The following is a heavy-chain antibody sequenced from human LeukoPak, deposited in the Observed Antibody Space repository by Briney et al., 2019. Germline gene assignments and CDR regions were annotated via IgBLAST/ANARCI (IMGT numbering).Heavy chain of an antibody. J-gene: IGHJ4*02. CDR1: GGTFSSYA. CDR2: IIPIFGTA. D-gene: IGHD6-19*01. CDR3: AFLNPPWLARVGENY. Sequence: GASVKVSCKASGGTFSSYAISWVRQAPGQGLEWMGGIIPIFGTANYAQKFQGRVTITADESTSTAYMELSSLRSEDTAVYYCAFLNPPWLARVGENYWGQGTLVTVSS. V-gene: IGHV1-69*13.